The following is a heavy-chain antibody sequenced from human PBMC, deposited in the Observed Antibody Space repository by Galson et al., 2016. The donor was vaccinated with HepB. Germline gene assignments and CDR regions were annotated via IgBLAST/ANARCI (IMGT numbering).Heavy chain of an antibody. D-gene: IGHD5-12*01. J-gene: IGHJ6*02. Sequence: RLSCAASGFTFRSYAMHWVRRPPGKGLEWVAVISYDGSKKLSADSVKGRLTISRDISKNTLFLQMNSLRPEDTAVYYCARGDYYSSDDGLGVWGQGTPVTVSS. V-gene: IGHV3-30*03. CDR3: ARGDYYSSDDGLGV. CDR2: ISYDGSKK. CDR1: GFTFRSYA.